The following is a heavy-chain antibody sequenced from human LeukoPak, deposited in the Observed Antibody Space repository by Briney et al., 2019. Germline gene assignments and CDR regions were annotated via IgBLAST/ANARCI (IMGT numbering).Heavy chain of an antibody. D-gene: IGHD5-12*01. CDR2: ISAYNGNT. V-gene: IGHV1-18*01. Sequence: ASVKVSCKASGYTFTSYGISWVRQAPGQGLEWMGWISAYNGNTNYAQKLQGRVTMTTDTSTSTAYMELRSLRSDDTAVYYCARDVSGYDWDYYYMDVWGKGTTVTVSS. CDR1: GYTFTSYG. CDR3: ARDVSGYDWDYYYMDV. J-gene: IGHJ6*03.